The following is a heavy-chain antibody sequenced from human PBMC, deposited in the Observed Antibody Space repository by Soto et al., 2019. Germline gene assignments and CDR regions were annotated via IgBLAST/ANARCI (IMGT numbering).Heavy chain of an antibody. CDR3: ARERRITIFGVVANWFDH. V-gene: IGHV1-69*13. D-gene: IGHD3-3*01. CDR1: GGTFSSYA. Sequence: SVKVSCKASGGTFSSYAISWVRQAPGQGLEWMGGIIPIFGTANYAQKFQGRVTITADESTSTAYMELSSLRSEDTAVYYCARERRITIFGVVANWFDHWGQGTLVTVSS. J-gene: IGHJ5*02. CDR2: IIPIFGTA.